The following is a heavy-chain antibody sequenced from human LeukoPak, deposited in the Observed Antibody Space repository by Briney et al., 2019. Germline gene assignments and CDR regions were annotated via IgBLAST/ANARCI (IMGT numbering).Heavy chain of an antibody. V-gene: IGHV3-7*03. CDR2: IKEDGSEK. J-gene: IGHJ4*02. CDR1: GFSFSGYW. D-gene: IGHD1-26*01. Sequence: GGSLRLSCAASGFSFSGYWMTWVRQAPGKGLEWGANIKEDGSEKYYANFVKGRFTISRDNAKNSLDLQINRLRAEATAVYYCARRASTDHWGQGTLVTVSS. CDR3: ARRASTDH.